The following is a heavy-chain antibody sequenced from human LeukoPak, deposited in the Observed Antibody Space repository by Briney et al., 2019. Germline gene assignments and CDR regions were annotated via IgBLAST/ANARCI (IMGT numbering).Heavy chain of an antibody. Sequence: SETLSLTCTVSGGSISSYYWSWIRQPPGKGLEWIGYIYYSGSTNYNPSLKSRVTISVDTSKNQFSLKLSSVTAADTAMYYCARSAGLGYCSGGSCYEANGMDVWGQGTTVTVSS. D-gene: IGHD2-15*01. J-gene: IGHJ6*02. CDR1: GGSISSYY. CDR2: IYYSGST. V-gene: IGHV4-59*08. CDR3: ARSAGLGYCSGGSCYEANGMDV.